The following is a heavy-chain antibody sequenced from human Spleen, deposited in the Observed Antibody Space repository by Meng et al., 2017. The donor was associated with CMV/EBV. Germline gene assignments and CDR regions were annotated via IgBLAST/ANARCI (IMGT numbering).Heavy chain of an antibody. J-gene: IGHJ6*02. CDR3: ARDLVRGVRGVITNYYYYGMDV. CDR2: INPDNGNT. V-gene: IGHV1-8*01. CDR1: GYTFSSYD. D-gene: IGHD3-10*01. Sequence: ASVKVSCKTSGYTFSSYDINWVRQATGQGLEWMGWINPDNGNTGYAQKFQGRVTITRNTSGRTAYMELSSLRSEDTAVYYCARDLVRGVRGVITNYYYYGMDVWGQGTTVTVSS.